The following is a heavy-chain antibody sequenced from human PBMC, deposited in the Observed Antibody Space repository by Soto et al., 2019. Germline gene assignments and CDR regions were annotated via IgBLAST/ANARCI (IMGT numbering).Heavy chain of an antibody. Sequence: DVQLLESGGGLVQPEGSLRLYCAASGFTFSSYAMGWVRQGPGKGLEWVAVVSIGGSTHYADSERGRFTISRDNSKNALSLQMNSLTAEDTAVYFCAKRRGAGGHFDYWGQGALVTVSS. CDR1: GFTFSSYA. D-gene: IGHD2-15*01. J-gene: IGHJ4*02. V-gene: IGHV3-23*01. CDR3: AKRRGAGGHFDY. CDR2: VSIGGST.